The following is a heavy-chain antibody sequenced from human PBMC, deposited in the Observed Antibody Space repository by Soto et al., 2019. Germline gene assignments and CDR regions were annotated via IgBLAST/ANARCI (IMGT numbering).Heavy chain of an antibody. Sequence: ASVKVSCKASGYTFTSYGISWVRQAPGQGLEWMGWISAHNRNTNYAQELQGRVTMTTDTSTSTAYMELRSLRSDDTAVYYCARHVNLPLAGTGFDSWGRGTLVTVSS. D-gene: IGHD6-19*01. J-gene: IGHJ4*02. V-gene: IGHV1-18*01. CDR1: GYTFTSYG. CDR3: ARHVNLPLAGTGFDS. CDR2: ISAHNRNT.